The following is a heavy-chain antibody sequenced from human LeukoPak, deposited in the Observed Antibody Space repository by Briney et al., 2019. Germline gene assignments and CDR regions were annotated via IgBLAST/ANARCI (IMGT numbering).Heavy chain of an antibody. CDR2: INHSGST. D-gene: IGHD3-3*01. CDR1: GGSFSGYY. CDR3: ARGWVGYYDFWSSNNWFDP. Sequence: SETLSLTCAVYGGSFSGYYWSWIRQPPGKGLEWIGEINHSGSTNYNPSLKSRVTISVDTSKSQFSLKLSSVTAADTAVYYCARGWVGYYDFWSSNNWFDPWGQGTLVTVSS. J-gene: IGHJ5*02. V-gene: IGHV4-34*01.